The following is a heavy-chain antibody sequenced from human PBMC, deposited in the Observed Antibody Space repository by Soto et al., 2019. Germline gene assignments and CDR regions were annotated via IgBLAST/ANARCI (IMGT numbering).Heavy chain of an antibody. J-gene: IGHJ6*02. CDR1: GYTFTGYA. V-gene: IGHV1-3*01. Sequence: ASVKVSCKASGYTFTGYAMHWVRQAPGQRLEWMGWINAGNGNTKYAEKFQGRVTMTTDTSTSTAHMELRSLRSDDTAVYYCAREGQAPYYYYGMDVWGQGTAVTVSS. CDR3: AREGQAPYYYYGMDV. CDR2: INAGNGNT.